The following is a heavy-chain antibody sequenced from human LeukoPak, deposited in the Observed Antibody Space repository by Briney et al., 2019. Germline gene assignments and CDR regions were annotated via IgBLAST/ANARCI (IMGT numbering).Heavy chain of an antibody. CDR2: IKQDGSEK. CDR3: AREGWGYCSGGSCFDAFDI. V-gene: IGHV3-7*01. J-gene: IGHJ3*02. CDR1: GFTFSSYW. Sequence: GGSLRLSCAASGFTFSSYWMSWVRQAPGKGLEWVANIKQDGSEKYYVDSVKGRFTISRDNAKNSLYLQMNSLRAEDTAVYYCAREGWGYCSGGSCFDAFDIWGQGTMVTASS. D-gene: IGHD2-15*01.